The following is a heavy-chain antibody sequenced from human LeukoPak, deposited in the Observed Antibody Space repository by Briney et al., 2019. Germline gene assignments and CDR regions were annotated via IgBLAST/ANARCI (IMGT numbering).Heavy chain of an antibody. CDR1: GGSFSGYY. Sequence: SETLSLTCAVYGGSFSGYYWSWIRQPPGKGLEWIGEINHSGSTNYNPSLKSRVTISVDTSKNQFSLKLSSVTAADTAVYYCARGRSCSSTSCYRYPFDIWGQGTTVTVSS. CDR3: ARGRSCSSTSCYRYPFDI. CDR2: INHSGST. V-gene: IGHV4-34*01. D-gene: IGHD2-2*01. J-gene: IGHJ3*02.